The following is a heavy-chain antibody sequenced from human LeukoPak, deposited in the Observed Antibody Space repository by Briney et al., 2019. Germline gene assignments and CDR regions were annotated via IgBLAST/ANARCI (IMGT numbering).Heavy chain of an antibody. D-gene: IGHD6-6*01. CDR2: MNPNSGNT. V-gene: IGHV1-8*01. CDR1: GYTFTSYD. Sequence: ASVKVSCKASGYTFTSYDISWVRQATGQGLEWMGWMNPNSGNTGYAQKFQGRVTMTRNTSISTAYMELSSLRSEDTAVYYSARHEYSSSWGYYYYYMDVWGKGTTVTVSS. J-gene: IGHJ6*03. CDR3: ARHEYSSSWGYYYYYMDV.